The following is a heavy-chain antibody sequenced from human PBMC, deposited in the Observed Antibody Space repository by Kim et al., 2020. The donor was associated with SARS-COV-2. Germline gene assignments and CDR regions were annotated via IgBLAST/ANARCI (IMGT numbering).Heavy chain of an antibody. CDR2: IYYSGST. Sequence: SETLSLTCTVSGGSISSYYWSWIRQPPGKGLEWIGYIYYSGSTNYNPSLKSRVTISVDTSKNQFSLKLSSVTAEDTAVYYCAREGYYYDSSGYYHDAFDIWGQGTMVTVSS. J-gene: IGHJ3*02. V-gene: IGHV4-59*01. CDR1: GGSISSYY. CDR3: AREGYYYDSSGYYHDAFDI. D-gene: IGHD3-22*01.